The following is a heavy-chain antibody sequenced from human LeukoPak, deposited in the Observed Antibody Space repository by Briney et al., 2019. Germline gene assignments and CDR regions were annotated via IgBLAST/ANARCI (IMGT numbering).Heavy chain of an antibody. CDR1: GLAFNNYW. J-gene: IGHJ4*02. CDR3: ATDSRIVGATGSSDY. Sequence: GGSLRLSCAASGLAFNNYWMSWVRQAPGKGLEWVANIKQDGSEKHYVDSVKGRFINSRDNAKNSLYLQMTSLRAEDTAVYYCATDSRIVGATGSSDYWGQGTLVIVSS. D-gene: IGHD1-26*01. V-gene: IGHV3-7*03. CDR2: IKQDGSEK.